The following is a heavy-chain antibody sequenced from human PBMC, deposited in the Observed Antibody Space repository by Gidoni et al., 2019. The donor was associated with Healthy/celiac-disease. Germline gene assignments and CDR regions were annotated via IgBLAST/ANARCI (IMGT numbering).Heavy chain of an antibody. D-gene: IGHD2-21*02. CDR3: ARGSPSPRDLNWYFDL. J-gene: IGHJ2*01. CDR2: ISAYNGNT. Sequence: QVQLVQSGAEVKKPAASVKVSCKACGYTFTSYGIIWVRQATGQGLEWMGWISAYNGNTNYAQKLQGRVTMTTDTSTSTAYMELRSLRSDDTAVYYCARGSPSPRDLNWYFDLWGRGTLVTVSS. V-gene: IGHV1-18*01. CDR1: GYTFTSYG.